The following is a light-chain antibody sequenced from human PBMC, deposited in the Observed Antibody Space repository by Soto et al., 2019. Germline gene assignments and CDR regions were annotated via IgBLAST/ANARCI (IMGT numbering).Light chain of an antibody. J-gene: IGKJ2*01. CDR3: QQRET. V-gene: IGKV3-20*01. CDR1: QSVSSSY. CDR2: GAS. Sequence: EIVLTQSPGTLSLSPGERATLSCRASQSVSSSYLAWYQQKPGQAPRLLIYGASSRATGIPDRFSGGGSGTDFTLTISRLEPEDFAVYYCQQRETFGQGTKLEIK.